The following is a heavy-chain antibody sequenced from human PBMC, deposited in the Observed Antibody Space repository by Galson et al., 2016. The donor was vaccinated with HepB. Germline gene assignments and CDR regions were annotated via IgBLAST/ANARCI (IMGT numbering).Heavy chain of an antibody. Sequence: SLRLSCAASGFTFSIYSMNWVRQAPGKGLEWVSSITISGNYVFYADSVKGRFTISRDNAKNSPYLQMNSLRAEDTAVYYCARDRTLIGEWYFDLWGRGTLITVSS. V-gene: IGHV3-21*01. D-gene: IGHD7-27*01. CDR1: GFTFSIYS. J-gene: IGHJ2*01. CDR3: ARDRTLIGEWYFDL. CDR2: ITISGNYV.